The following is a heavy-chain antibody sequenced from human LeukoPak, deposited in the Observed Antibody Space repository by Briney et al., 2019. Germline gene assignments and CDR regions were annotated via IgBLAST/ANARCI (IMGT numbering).Heavy chain of an antibody. J-gene: IGHJ5*02. V-gene: IGHV1-2*02. D-gene: IGHD6-13*01. CDR1: GYTFTGYY. CDR2: INPNSGGT. Sequence: ASVNVSCKASGYTFTGYYMHWVRQAPGQGLEWMGWINPNSGGTNYAQKFQGRVTITRDTTISTAYMELSRLRSDDPAVYYCAGPLRSSWYEVDNWFAPWGQGTLVTVSS. CDR3: AGPLRSSWYEVDNWFAP.